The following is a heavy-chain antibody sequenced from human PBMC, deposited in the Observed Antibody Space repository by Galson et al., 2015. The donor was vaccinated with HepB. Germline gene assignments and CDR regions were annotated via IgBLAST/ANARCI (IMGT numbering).Heavy chain of an antibody. CDR3: ASPGQYYGSGSYYKDY. D-gene: IGHD3-10*01. CDR2: INHSGST. V-gene: IGHV4-34*01. Sequence: LTCAVYGGSFRGYYWSWIRQPPGKGLEWIGEINHSGSTNYNPSLKSRVTISVDTSKNQFSLKLSSVTAADTAVYYCASPGQYYGSGSYYKDYWGQGTLVTVSS. J-gene: IGHJ4*02. CDR1: GGSFRGYY.